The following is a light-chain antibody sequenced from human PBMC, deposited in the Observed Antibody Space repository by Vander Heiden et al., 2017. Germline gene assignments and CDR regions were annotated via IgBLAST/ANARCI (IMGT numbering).Light chain of an antibody. Sequence: HSVLTQPPSASGTPGPRVTISCSGSSSNIGSNTVNWYQHLPGTAPKLLIYSNNERPSGVPDRFSGSKSGTSASLAISGLQSEDEADYYCAAWDDNLNVVFGGGTKLTVL. V-gene: IGLV1-44*01. CDR1: SSNIGSNT. CDR2: SNN. J-gene: IGLJ2*01. CDR3: AAWDDNLNVV.